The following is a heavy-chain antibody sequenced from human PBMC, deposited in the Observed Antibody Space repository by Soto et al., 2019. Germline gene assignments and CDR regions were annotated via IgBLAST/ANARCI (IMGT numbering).Heavy chain of an antibody. Sequence: EASVKVSFKASGYTFTSYGISWVRQAPGQGLEWMGWISAYSGNTNYAQKLQGRVTMTTDTSTSTAYMDLRSLRSDDTAVYYCARKNDYGDFDYWGQGTLVTVSS. CDR3: ARKNDYGDFDY. V-gene: IGHV1-18*01. D-gene: IGHD4-17*01. CDR2: ISAYSGNT. J-gene: IGHJ4*02. CDR1: GYTFTSYG.